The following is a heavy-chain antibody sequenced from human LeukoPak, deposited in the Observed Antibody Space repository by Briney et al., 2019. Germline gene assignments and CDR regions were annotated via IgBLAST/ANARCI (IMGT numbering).Heavy chain of an antibody. CDR1: GFTFSSYA. Sequence: GGSLRLSCGASGFTFSSYAMSWVRQTPGKGLEWVSGISGSGGSTHYADSVKGRFTISRDNSKNTLYLHMNSLRAEDTAVYFCAKGSKAVLFTRDHYMDVWGKGTTVTISS. CDR2: ISGSGGST. V-gene: IGHV3-23*01. J-gene: IGHJ6*03. D-gene: IGHD6-19*01. CDR3: AKGSKAVLFTRDHYMDV.